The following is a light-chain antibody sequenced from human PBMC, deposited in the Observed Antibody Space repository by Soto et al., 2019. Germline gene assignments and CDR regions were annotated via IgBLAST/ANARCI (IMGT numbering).Light chain of an antibody. V-gene: IGLV1-51*01. Sequence: QSVLTQPPSVSAAPGQKVTISCSGSSAKIGNSYVSWYQQFPGTTPRLLIYDNSERPSGIPDRFSASKSGTSATLGITGLQTGDEADYYCGAWDSGLNGVLFSGGTKVTVL. J-gene: IGLJ3*02. CDR3: GAWDSGLNGVL. CDR2: DNS. CDR1: SAKIGNSY.